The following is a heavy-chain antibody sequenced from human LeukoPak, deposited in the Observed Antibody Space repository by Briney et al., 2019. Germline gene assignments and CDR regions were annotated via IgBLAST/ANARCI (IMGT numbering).Heavy chain of an antibody. D-gene: IGHD2-2*01. Sequence: SETLSITCAVSGGSISSGGYSWSWIRQPPGKGLKWIGYIYHSGSTYYNPSLKSRVTISVDRSKNQFSLKLSSVTAADTAVYYCARVGYCSSTSCHGWLDPWGQGTLVTVSS. CDR1: GGSISSGGYS. CDR3: ARVGYCSSTSCHGWLDP. J-gene: IGHJ5*02. V-gene: IGHV4-30-2*01. CDR2: IYHSGST.